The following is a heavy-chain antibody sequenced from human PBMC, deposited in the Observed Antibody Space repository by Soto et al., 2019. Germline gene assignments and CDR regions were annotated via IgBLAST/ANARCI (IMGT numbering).Heavy chain of an antibody. D-gene: IGHD3-3*01. V-gene: IGHV4-61*01. Sequence: SETLSLTCTVSGGSVSSGSYYWSWIRQPPGKVLEWIGYIYYSGSTNYNPSLKSRVTISVDTSKNQFSLKLSSVTAADTAVYYCARGLRSDFWSGYRPYNWFDPWGQGTLVTVSS. CDR1: GGSVSSGSYY. CDR2: IYYSGST. J-gene: IGHJ5*02. CDR3: ARGLRSDFWSGYRPYNWFDP.